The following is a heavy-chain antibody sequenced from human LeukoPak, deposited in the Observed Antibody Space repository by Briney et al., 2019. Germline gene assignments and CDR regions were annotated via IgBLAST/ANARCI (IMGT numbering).Heavy chain of an antibody. V-gene: IGHV4-30-4*08. CDR3: ARGTPTYDFWSGYYTAAFDY. CDR1: GGSISSGDYY. D-gene: IGHD3-3*01. CDR2: IYYSGST. Sequence: PSQTLSLTCTVSGGSISSGDYYWSWIRQPPGKGLGWIGYIYYSGSTYYNPSLKSRVTISVDTSNNQFSLKLSSVTAADTAVYYCARGTPTYDFWSGYYTAAFDYWGQGTLVTVSS. J-gene: IGHJ4*02.